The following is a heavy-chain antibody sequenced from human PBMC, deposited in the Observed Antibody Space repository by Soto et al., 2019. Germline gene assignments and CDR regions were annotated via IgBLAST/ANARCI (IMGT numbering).Heavy chain of an antibody. Sequence: EVQLVESGGGLIQPGGSLRLSCAASGFLVNSSYMTWVRQAPGKGLEWLSMINSDGSTLYSESLKGRFTISRDNSKNRLDLQMNSLRDEDTAMYYCARSGYSFAWGYWGQGTLVIVTS. V-gene: IGHV3-53*01. CDR2: INSDGST. D-gene: IGHD5-18*01. CDR1: GFLVNSSY. J-gene: IGHJ4*02. CDR3: ARSGYSFAWGY.